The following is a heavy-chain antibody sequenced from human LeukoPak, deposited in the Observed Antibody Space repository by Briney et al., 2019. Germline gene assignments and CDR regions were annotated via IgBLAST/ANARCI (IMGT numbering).Heavy chain of an antibody. CDR1: GYTFTSYG. CDR3: ARAIAVAGNYYYYYYGMDV. D-gene: IGHD6-19*01. Sequence: ASVKVSCTASGYTFTSYGISWVRQAPGQGLEWMGWISAYSGNTNYAQKLQGRVTMTTDTSTSTAYMELRSLRSDDTAVYYCARAIAVAGNYYYYYYGMDVWGQGTTVTVSS. CDR2: ISAYSGNT. J-gene: IGHJ6*02. V-gene: IGHV1-18*01.